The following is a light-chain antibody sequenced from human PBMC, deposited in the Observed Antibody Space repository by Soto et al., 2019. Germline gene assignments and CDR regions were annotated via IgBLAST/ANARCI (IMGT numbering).Light chain of an antibody. CDR3: QQRSNWIT. J-gene: IGKJ5*01. Sequence: DIVLTQSPGTLSLSPGGRVTLSCRASQSISSSYLAWYQQKPGQAPRLLIYGASSRATGIPDRFSGSGSGTDFTLTISRLEPEDFAVYYCQQRSNWITFGQGTRLEI. CDR2: GAS. CDR1: QSISSSY. V-gene: IGKV3D-20*02.